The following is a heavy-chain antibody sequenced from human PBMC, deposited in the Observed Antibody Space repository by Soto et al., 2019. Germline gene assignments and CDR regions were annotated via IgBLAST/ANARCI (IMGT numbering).Heavy chain of an antibody. V-gene: IGHV3-13*05. CDR3: ARTDRDFYDLDV. Sequence: EVQLVESGGGLVQPGGSLRLSCEASGFTFRNYDMHWVRQGTGKGLEWVSGISAAGDPDYADSVEGRFTISRENAQNSFFLQMNSLRVDDTAVYYCARTDRDFYDLDVWGQGTTVIVSS. CDR2: ISAAGDP. CDR1: GFTFRNYD. J-gene: IGHJ6*02.